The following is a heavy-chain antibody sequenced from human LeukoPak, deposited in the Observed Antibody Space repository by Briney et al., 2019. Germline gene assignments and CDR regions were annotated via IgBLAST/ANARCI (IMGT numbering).Heavy chain of an antibody. CDR2: IYHSGST. CDR1: GGSISSGGYS. J-gene: IGHJ2*01. CDR3: ARAVRYGSGSYWYFDL. V-gene: IGHV4-30-2*01. Sequence: SETLSLTCAVSGGSISSGGYSWRWIRQPPGKGLEWIGYIYHSGSTYYNPSLKSRVTISVDRSKNQFFLKLSSVTAADTAVYYCARAVRYGSGSYWYFDLWGRGTLVTVSS. D-gene: IGHD3-10*01.